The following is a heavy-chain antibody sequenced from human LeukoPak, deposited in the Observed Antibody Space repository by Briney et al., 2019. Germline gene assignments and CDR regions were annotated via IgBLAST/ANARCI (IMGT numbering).Heavy chain of an antibody. D-gene: IGHD2-2*02. CDR3: ARGSPEPALYPMAFDP. Sequence: ASVKVSCKASGYTFTSYAMNWVRQAPGQGLEWMGWINTNTGNPTYAQGFIGRFVFSLDTSVSTAYLQISSLKAEDTAVYYCARGSPEPALYPMAFDPWGQGTLVTVSS. V-gene: IGHV7-4-1*02. CDR2: INTNTGNP. J-gene: IGHJ5*02. CDR1: GYTFTSYA.